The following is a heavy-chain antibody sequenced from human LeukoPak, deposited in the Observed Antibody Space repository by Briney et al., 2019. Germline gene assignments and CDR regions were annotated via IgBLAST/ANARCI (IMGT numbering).Heavy chain of an antibody. CDR2: ISSSGRNI. V-gene: IGHV3-48*03. D-gene: IGHD5-12*01. Sequence: PGGSLRLSCATSGFSFISYEMNWLRQAPGKGLEWVAYISSSGRNIRYADSVKGRLTITRDDGKNSLSLLMNSLRGDDTAVYYCARDRGGGHYGYVYDYWGQGTLVTVSS. CDR3: ARDRGGGHYGYVYDY. CDR1: GFSFISYE. J-gene: IGHJ4*02.